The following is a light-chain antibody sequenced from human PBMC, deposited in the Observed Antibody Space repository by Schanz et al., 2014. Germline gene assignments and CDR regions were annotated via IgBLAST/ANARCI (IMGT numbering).Light chain of an antibody. Sequence: QSVLTQPPSASGTPGQRVTISCSGSSSNIGSNTVNWYQHLPGTAPKLLIYSNTLRPSGVPDRFSGSKSGNTASLTISGLQAEDEADYYCCSYAGSYTWVFGGGTKVTVL. J-gene: IGLJ3*02. CDR2: SNT. CDR1: SSNIGSNT. V-gene: IGLV1-44*01. CDR3: CSYAGSYTWV.